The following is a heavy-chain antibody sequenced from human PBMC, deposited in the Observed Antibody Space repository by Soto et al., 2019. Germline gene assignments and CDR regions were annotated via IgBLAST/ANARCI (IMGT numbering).Heavy chain of an antibody. CDR2: VSKSDYT. D-gene: IGHD6-13*01. V-gene: IGHV3-21*01. CDR3: AGSQLDNWFDP. CDR1: GFPFNNYG. J-gene: IGHJ5*02. Sequence: PGGSLRLSCVVYGFPFNNYGINWVRQAPGKGLEWVSTVSKSDYTYYSDLVKGRFTISRDNSKNTLYLQMNSLRAEDTAVYYCAGSQLDNWFDPWGQGTLVT.